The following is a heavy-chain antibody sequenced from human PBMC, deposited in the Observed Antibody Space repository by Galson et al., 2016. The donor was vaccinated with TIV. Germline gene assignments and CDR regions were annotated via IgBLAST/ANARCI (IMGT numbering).Heavy chain of an antibody. CDR3: AREEAHVDSVIRNADAFDI. Sequence: SVKVSCKASGDTFSSLGIIWVRQAPGQGLEWMGRIIPLLETANYAQNFQGRVTITADKSTSTTYMELSSLRSEDTAVYYCAREEAHVDSVIRNADAFDIWGQGTTITVSS. V-gene: IGHV1-69*04. CDR2: IIPLLETA. CDR1: GDTFSSLG. D-gene: IGHD5-18*01. J-gene: IGHJ3*02.